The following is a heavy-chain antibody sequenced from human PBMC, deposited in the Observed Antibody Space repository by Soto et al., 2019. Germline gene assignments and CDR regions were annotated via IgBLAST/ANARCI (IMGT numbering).Heavy chain of an antibody. J-gene: IGHJ4*02. V-gene: IGHV1-18*04. CDR3: ARDPATAYSSSSFDY. CDR2: ISTYDGNT. D-gene: IGHD6-6*01. Sequence: GASVKVSFKASGYTFTTYGITWLRQAPGQGLEWMGWISTYDGNTNYAQKVQGRVSMTTDPSASTAYMELRSLRSDDTAVYYCARDPATAYSSSSFDYWGQGTLVTVSS. CDR1: GYTFTTYG.